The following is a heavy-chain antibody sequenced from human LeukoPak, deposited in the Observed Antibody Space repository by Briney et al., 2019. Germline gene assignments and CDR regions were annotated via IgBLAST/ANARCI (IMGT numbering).Heavy chain of an antibody. CDR3: AKSLVPLFCSGGSCSDELDY. D-gene: IGHD2-15*01. Sequence: SGGSLRLSCAASGFTFSNMNWVRQAPGKGLEWVSAISGSGGSTYYADSVKGRFTISRDNSKNTLYLQMNSLRAEDTAVYYCAKSLVPLFCSGGSCSDELDYWGQGTLVTVSS. J-gene: IGHJ4*02. CDR2: ISGSGGST. V-gene: IGHV3-23*01. CDR1: GFTFSN.